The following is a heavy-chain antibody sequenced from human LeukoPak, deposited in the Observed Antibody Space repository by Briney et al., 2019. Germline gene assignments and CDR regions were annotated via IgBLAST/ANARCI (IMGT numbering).Heavy chain of an antibody. V-gene: IGHV3-11*06. Sequence: GGSLRLSCAASGFTFSDYYMSWIRQAPGKGLEWVSYISSSSSYTNYADSVKGRFTISRGNAKNSLYLQMNSLRAEDTAVYYCARDLTETHRRWELLNWFDPWGQGTLVTVSS. J-gene: IGHJ5*02. CDR1: GFTFSDYY. CDR3: ARDLTETHRRWELLNWFDP. D-gene: IGHD1-26*01. CDR2: ISSSSSYT.